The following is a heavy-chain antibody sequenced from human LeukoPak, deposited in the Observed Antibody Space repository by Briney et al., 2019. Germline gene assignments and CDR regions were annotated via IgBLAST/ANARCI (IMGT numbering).Heavy chain of an antibody. V-gene: IGHV3-9*01. CDR2: ISWNSGSI. D-gene: IGHD3-10*01. J-gene: IGHJ5*02. CDR3: AKDISTYYYGSGSLS. CDR1: GFTFDDYA. Sequence: SGGSLRLSCAASGFTFDDYAMHWVRQPPGEGLEWVSGISWNSGSIGYADSVKGRFTISRDNAKNSLYLQMNSLRTEDTALYYCAKDISTYYYGSGSLSLGQGTLVTVSS.